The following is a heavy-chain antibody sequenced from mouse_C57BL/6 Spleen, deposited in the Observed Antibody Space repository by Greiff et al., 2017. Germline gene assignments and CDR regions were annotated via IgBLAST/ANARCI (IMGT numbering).Heavy chain of an antibody. D-gene: IGHD2-4*01. V-gene: IGHV3-8*01. CDR1: GYSITSDY. Sequence: EVKLMESGPGLAKPSQTLSLTCSVTGYSITSDYWNWIRKFPGNKLEYMGYISYSGSTYYNPSLKSRISITRDTSKNQYYLQLNSVTTEDTATYYCVRYIYYDYDYAILLGSRNLSHRLL. CDR2: ISYSGST. J-gene: IGHJ4*01. CDR3: VRYIYYDYDYAIL.